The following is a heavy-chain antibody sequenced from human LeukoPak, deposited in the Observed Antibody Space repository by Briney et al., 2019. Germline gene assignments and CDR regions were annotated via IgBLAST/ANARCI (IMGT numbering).Heavy chain of an antibody. Sequence: ASVKVSCKASGYTFTGYYMHWVRQAPGQGLEWMGWINAGNGNTKYSQKFQGRVTITRDTSASTAYMELSSLRSEDTAVYYCARDDEIAAALNWGQGTLVTVSS. V-gene: IGHV1-3*01. CDR1: GYTFTGYY. CDR2: INAGNGNT. J-gene: IGHJ4*02. CDR3: ARDDEIAAALN. D-gene: IGHD6-13*01.